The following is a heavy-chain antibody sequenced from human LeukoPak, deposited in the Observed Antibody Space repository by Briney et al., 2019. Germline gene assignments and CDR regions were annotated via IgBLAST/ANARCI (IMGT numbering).Heavy chain of an antibody. V-gene: IGHV3-53*01. J-gene: IGHJ5*02. CDR2: MYSGDST. Sequence: PGGSLRLSCAASGFTVRSNYMTWVRQAPGKGLEWVSVMYSGDSTYYDDSVKGRFTISRDNSKNTLDLQMNSLRDEDTGVYYCARADGYSSWFVHWGQGILVTVSS. CDR3: ARADGYSSWFVH. CDR1: GFTVRSNY. D-gene: IGHD5-18*01.